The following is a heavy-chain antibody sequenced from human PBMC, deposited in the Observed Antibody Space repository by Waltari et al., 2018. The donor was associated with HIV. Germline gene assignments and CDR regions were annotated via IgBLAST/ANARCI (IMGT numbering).Heavy chain of an antibody. J-gene: IGHJ2*01. CDR1: GSSISSYY. V-gene: IGHV4-59*01. Sequence: QVQLQESGPGLVKPSETLSHSCTVSGSSISSYYWSWIRQPPGKGLEWIGYIYYSGSTNYNPSLKSRVSISLDTSKNQFSLKLSSVTAADTALYYCARIVYGSGSFSLYFDLWGRGTLVTVSS. D-gene: IGHD3-10*01. CDR3: ARIVYGSGSFSLYFDL. CDR2: IYYSGST.